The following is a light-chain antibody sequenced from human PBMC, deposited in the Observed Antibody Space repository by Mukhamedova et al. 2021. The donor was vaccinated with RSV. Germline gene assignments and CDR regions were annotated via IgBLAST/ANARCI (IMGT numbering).Light chain of an antibody. V-gene: IGLV2-14*03. CDR3: SSYTSSSTPV. CDR2: DVS. CDR1: SSDVGGYNY. J-gene: IGLJ3*02. Sequence: ISCTGTSSDVGGYNYVSWCQQHPGKAPKLMIYDVSNRPSGVSNRFSGSKSGNTASLTISGLQAEDEADYYCSSYTSSSTPVFGGG.